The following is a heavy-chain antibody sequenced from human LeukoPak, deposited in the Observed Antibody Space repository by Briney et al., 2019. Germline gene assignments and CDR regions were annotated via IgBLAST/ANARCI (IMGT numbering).Heavy chain of an antibody. CDR3: ARGGLVRGSGWYGPHQPSYFDY. D-gene: IGHD6-19*01. CDR1: GYTFTSYG. V-gene: IGHV1-18*04. J-gene: IGHJ4*02. Sequence: ASVKVSCKASGYTFTSYGISWVRQAPGQGLEWMGWISAYNGNTNYAQKLQGRVTMTTDTSTSTAYMELRSLRSDDTAVYYCARGGLVRGSGWYGPHQPSYFDYWGQGTLVTVSS. CDR2: ISAYNGNT.